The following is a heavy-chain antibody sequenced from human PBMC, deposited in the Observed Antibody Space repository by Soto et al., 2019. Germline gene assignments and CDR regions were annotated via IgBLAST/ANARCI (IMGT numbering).Heavy chain of an antibody. J-gene: IGHJ5*02. D-gene: IGHD3-22*01. CDR3: AKAPSNLYHSAGYYMSWFDP. Sequence: EVQLLESGGGLVQPGGSLRLSCAASGFTFSNYAMTWVRQAAGKGLEWVSLIAGSGGSTYYADSVKGRFAISRDNSKNTLYQPMNSLRDEDTAVYYCAKAPSNLYHSAGYYMSWFDPWGQGTLVTVSS. CDR2: IAGSGGST. CDR1: GFTFSNYA. V-gene: IGHV3-23*01.